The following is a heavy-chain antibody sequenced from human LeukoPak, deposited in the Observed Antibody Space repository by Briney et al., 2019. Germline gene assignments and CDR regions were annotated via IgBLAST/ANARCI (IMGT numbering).Heavy chain of an antibody. V-gene: IGHV3-33*06. J-gene: IGHJ3*02. CDR1: GFTFSSHG. CDR2: IWFDGSNK. CDR3: AKVLELAAFDI. D-gene: IGHD1-7*01. Sequence: GGSLRLSCATSGFTFSSHGMHWVRQAPGKGLEWVAVIWFDGSNKYYADSVKGRFTISRDTFKNTLDLQMNSLRAEDTAVYYCAKVLELAAFDIWGQGTMVTVSS.